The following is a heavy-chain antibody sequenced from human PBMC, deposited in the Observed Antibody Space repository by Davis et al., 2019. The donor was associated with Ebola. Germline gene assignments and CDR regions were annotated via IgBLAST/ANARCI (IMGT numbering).Heavy chain of an antibody. J-gene: IGHJ6*02. CDR2: IHSDGTST. D-gene: IGHD3-10*01. CDR1: GFSFSSTW. V-gene: IGHV3-74*01. Sequence: HTGGSLRLTCAASGFSFSSTWMPWVRQAPGKGLVWVSRIHSDGTSTIYTDSVKGRFTISRDNAKNTLYLQMNSLRAEDTAVYYCARDRYYTIDVWGQGTTVTVSS. CDR3: ARDRYYTIDV.